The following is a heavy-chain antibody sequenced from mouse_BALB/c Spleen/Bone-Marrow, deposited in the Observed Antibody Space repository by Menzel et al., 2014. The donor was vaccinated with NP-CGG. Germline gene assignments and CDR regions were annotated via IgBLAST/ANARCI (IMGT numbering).Heavy chain of an antibody. Sequence: VQLQQSGAELVRPGSSVKISCKASGYAFSSYWMNWVKQRPGQGLEWIGQIYPGDDDTNFNGKFEGKATLTADKSSSTVYMQLSSLTSEDSAVYFCAKGKDGGSPYFDVWGAGTTVTVSS. CDR1: GYAFSSYW. V-gene: IGHV1-80*01. J-gene: IGHJ1*01. CDR3: AKGKDGGSPYFDV. CDR2: IYPGDDDT. D-gene: IGHD2-3*01.